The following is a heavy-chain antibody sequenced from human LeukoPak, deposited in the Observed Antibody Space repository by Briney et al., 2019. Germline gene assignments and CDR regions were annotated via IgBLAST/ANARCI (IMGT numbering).Heavy chain of an antibody. CDR1: GFTFNNFP. CDR3: ARVRYNSGYIFDS. D-gene: IGHD5-18*01. Sequence: GGSLRLSCAASGFTFNNFPLNWVRQAPGKGLEWIAYISRDGSPIYYADSVRGRFTISRDNAKNSLYLQMNFLRAEDTAVYYCARVRYNSGYIFDSWGQGTLVAVSS. V-gene: IGHV3-48*03. J-gene: IGHJ4*02. CDR2: ISRDGSPI.